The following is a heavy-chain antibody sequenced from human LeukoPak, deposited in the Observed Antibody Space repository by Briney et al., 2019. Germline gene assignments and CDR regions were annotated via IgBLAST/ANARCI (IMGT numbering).Heavy chain of an antibody. D-gene: IGHD2-2*01. Sequence: GASVKVSCKASGYTFTSYGISWVRQAPGQGLEWMGWISAYNGNTNYAQKLQGRVTMTTDTSTRTAYMELRSLRSDDTAVYYCARDHGVVVPAAYMDVWGKGTTVTVSS. V-gene: IGHV1-18*01. CDR2: ISAYNGNT. CDR1: GYTFTSYG. J-gene: IGHJ6*03. CDR3: ARDHGVVVPAAYMDV.